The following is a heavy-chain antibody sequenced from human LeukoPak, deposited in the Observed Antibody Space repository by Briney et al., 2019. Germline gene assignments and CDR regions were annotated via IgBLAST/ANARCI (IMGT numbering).Heavy chain of an antibody. V-gene: IGHV7-4-1*02. Sequence: GASVKVSCKASGYTFTSYAMNWVRQAPGQGLEWMGWVNTNTGNPTYAQGFTGRFVFSLDTSVSTAYLQISSLKAEDTAVYYCARAAWLNHLSEAYYMDVWGKGTTVTVSS. J-gene: IGHJ6*03. CDR2: VNTNTGNP. D-gene: IGHD3-22*01. CDR3: ARAAWLNHLSEAYYMDV. CDR1: GYTFTSYA.